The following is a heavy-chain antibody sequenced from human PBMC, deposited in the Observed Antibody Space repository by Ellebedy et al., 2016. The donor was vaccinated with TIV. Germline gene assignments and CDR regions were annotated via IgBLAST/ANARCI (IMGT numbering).Heavy chain of an antibody. D-gene: IGHD5-18*01. CDR3: ARQTPHVDTAMVPFDY. V-gene: IGHV5-51*01. CDR2: IYPGDSDT. Sequence: GESLKISXKGSGSSFTSYWIGWVRQMPGKGLEWMGIIYPGDSDTRYSPSFQGQVTISADKSISTAYLQWSSLKASDTAMYYCARQTPHVDTAMVPFDYWGQGTLVTVSS. CDR1: GSSFTSYW. J-gene: IGHJ4*02.